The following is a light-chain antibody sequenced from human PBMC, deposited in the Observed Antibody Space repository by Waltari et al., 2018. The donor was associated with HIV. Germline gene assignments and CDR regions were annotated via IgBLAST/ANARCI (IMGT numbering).Light chain of an antibody. CDR3: QSSDSTLSGSV. V-gene: IGLV1-40*01. J-gene: IGLJ2*01. CDR1: SSNIGTHE. Sequence: QSVLTQPPSVSGAPGQRVTLSCTGTSSNIGTHEVHWYQQFPGTAPRLRIYNSHNRPSGVPDRFSASKSGTSASLAITGLQADDEAYYYCQSSDSTLSGSVFGGGTKLTVL. CDR2: NSH.